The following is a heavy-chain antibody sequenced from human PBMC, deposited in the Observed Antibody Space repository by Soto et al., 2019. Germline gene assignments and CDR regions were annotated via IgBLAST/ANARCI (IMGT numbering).Heavy chain of an antibody. CDR2: IKKDGSEK. D-gene: IGHD2-15*01. J-gene: IGHJ4*02. V-gene: IGHV3-7*01. Sequence: EVQLVESGGGLVQPGGSLRLSCAASGFTFSSYWMNWVRQAPGKGLEWVANIKKDGSEKYYVDSVKGRFTISRDNAKNSLYLQMNGMRADDTAVYYCARESSTLSFGFGGQGTLVTVSS. CDR1: GFTFSSYW. CDR3: ARESSTLSFGF.